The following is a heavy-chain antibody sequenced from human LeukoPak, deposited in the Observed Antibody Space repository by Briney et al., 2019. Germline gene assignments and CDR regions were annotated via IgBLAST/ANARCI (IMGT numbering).Heavy chain of an antibody. V-gene: IGHV3-33*08. CDR1: GFTFSSYG. CDR2: IWYDGSNK. D-gene: IGHD3-10*01. J-gene: IGHJ4*02. CDR3: ARATEFGYFDY. Sequence: PGGSLRLSCVASGFTFSSYGMHWVRQAPGKGLEWVAVIWYDGSNKYYADSVKGRFTVSRDNSKNTLYLQMNSLRAEDTAVYYCARATEFGYFDYWGQGTLVTVSS.